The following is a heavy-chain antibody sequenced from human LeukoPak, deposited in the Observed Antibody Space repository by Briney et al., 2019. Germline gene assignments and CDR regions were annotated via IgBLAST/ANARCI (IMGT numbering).Heavy chain of an antibody. V-gene: IGHV3-30*04. CDR1: GFTFSSYV. D-gene: IGHD3-9*01. CDR3: AKERVDWRYFDY. CDR2: ISYDGSNE. Sequence: GGSLRLSCAASGFTFSSYVMHWVRQAPGKGLEWVAIISYDGSNEYYADSVKGRFTISRDNSKNTLYLQMNSLRAADTAVYYCAKERVDWRYFDYWGQGTLVTVSS. J-gene: IGHJ4*02.